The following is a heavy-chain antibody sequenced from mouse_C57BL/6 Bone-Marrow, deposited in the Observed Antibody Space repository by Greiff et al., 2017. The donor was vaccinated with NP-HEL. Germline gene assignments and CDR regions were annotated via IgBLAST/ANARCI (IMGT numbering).Heavy chain of an antibody. J-gene: IGHJ1*03. CDR3: ARSPSSYWYFDV. Sequence: QVQLQQSGAELVMPGASVKLSCKASGYTFTSYWMHWVKQRPGQGLEWLGEIDPSDSYTNYNQKFKGKSTLTVDKSSSTAYMQRSSLTSEDSAVYYCARSPSSYWYFDVWGTGTTVTVSS. D-gene: IGHD2-10*02. CDR2: IDPSDSYT. V-gene: IGHV1-69*01. CDR1: GYTFTSYW.